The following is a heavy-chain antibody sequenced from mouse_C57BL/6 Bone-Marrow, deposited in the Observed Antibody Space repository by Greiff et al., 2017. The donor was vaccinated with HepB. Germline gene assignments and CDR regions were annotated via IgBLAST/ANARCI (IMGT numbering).Heavy chain of an antibody. D-gene: IGHD2-1*01. CDR3: AREGNYVNYGFAY. V-gene: IGHV1-19*01. Sequence: DVKLQESGPVLVKPGASVKMSCKASGYTFTDYYMNWVKQSHGKSLEWIGVINPYNGGTSYKQKFKGKATLTVDKSSSTAYMELNSLTSEDSAVYYCAREGNYVNYGFAYWGQGTLVTVSA. CDR2: INPYNGGT. CDR1: GYTFTDYY. J-gene: IGHJ3*01.